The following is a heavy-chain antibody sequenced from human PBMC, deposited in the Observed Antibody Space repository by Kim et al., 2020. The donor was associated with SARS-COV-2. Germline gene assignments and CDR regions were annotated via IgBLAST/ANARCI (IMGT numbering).Heavy chain of an antibody. V-gene: IGHV3-30*18. CDR1: GFTFSSYG. J-gene: IGHJ6*02. CDR2: ISYDGSNK. CDR3: AKRYCSTTTCTNYGLDV. Sequence: GGSLRLSCAASGFTFSSYGMHWFRQAPGKGLEWVALISYDGSNKYYGDSVKGRFTISRDNSKNTLYLHMNSSRAEDTAVYYCAKRYCSTTTCTNYGLDVWGQGTTVTVSS. D-gene: IGHD2-2*01.